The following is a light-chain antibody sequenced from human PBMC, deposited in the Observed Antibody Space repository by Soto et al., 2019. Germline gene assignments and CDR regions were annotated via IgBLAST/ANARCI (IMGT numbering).Light chain of an antibody. J-gene: IGKJ4*01. CDR2: KAS. CDR3: QQYNSYPLT. CDR1: QSISSW. Sequence: DIQMTQSPSTLSASVGDRVTITCRASQSISSWLAWYQQKPGKAPKLLIYKASSLESGVPSRFSGSASGTEFTLTISCLQPDDFATYYCQQYNSYPLTFGGGTKVEIK. V-gene: IGKV1-5*03.